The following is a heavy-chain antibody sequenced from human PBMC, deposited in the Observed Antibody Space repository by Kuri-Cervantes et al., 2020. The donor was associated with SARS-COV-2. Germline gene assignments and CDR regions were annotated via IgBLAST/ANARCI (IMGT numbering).Heavy chain of an antibody. J-gene: IGHJ3*02. CDR3: AKDFSIWFGELGDAFDI. Sequence: GGSLRLSCAASGFTVSSNYMSWVRQAPGKGLEWVSAISGSGGSTYYADSVKGRFTISRDNSKNTLYLQMNSLRAEDTAVYYCAKDFSIWFGELGDAFDIWGQGTMVTVSS. CDR1: GFTVSSNY. V-gene: IGHV3-23*01. CDR2: ISGSGGST. D-gene: IGHD3-10*01.